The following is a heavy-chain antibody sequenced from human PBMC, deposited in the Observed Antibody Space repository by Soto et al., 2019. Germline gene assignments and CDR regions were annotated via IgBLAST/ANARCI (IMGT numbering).Heavy chain of an antibody. Sequence: PSETLSLTCTVSGGSVSSGSYYWSWIRQPPGKGLEWIGYIYYSGSTNYNPSLKSRVTISVDTSKNQFSLKLSSVTAADTAVYYCARGTLGATGSSWFDPWGQGTLVTVS. J-gene: IGHJ5*02. D-gene: IGHD3-16*01. CDR2: IYYSGST. V-gene: IGHV4-61*01. CDR1: GGSVSSGSYY. CDR3: ARGTLGATGSSWFDP.